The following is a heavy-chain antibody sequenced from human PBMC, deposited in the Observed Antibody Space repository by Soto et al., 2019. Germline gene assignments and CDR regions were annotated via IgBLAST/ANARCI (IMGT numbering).Heavy chain of an antibody. CDR1: GDSVSSNSAA. CDR2: TYYRSKWYN. D-gene: IGHD5-18*01. V-gene: IGHV6-1*01. Sequence: SQTLSLTCAISGDSVSSNSAAWNWIRQSPSRGLEWLGRTYYRSKWYNDYAVSVKSRITINPDTSKNQFSLQLNSVTPEDTAVYYCARDSGYSYGCYFDYYYYGMDVWGQGTTVTVSS. J-gene: IGHJ6*02. CDR3: ARDSGYSYGCYFDYYYYGMDV.